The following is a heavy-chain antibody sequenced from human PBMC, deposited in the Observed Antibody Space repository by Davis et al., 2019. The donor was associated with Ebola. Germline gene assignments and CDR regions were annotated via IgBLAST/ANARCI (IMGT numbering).Heavy chain of an antibody. CDR3: ASAPYENY. CDR1: GGSISSDY. V-gene: IGHV4-59*12. J-gene: IGHJ4*02. Sequence: MPSETLSLTCIVPGGSISSDYWSWIRQPPGKGLEWIGSIYYIGTSNYNPSLKSRATMSVDTSKNQFSLKLTSMTAADTAVYYCASAPYENYWGQGTLVTVSS. CDR2: IYYIGTS. D-gene: IGHD3-16*01.